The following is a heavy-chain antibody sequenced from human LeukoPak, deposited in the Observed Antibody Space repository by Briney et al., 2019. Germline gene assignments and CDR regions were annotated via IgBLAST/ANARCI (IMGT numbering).Heavy chain of an antibody. CDR1: GGSISSYY. V-gene: IGHV4-59*08. CDR2: IYYSGST. J-gene: IGHJ4*02. D-gene: IGHD1-26*01. Sequence: SETLSLTCTVSGGSISSYYWSWIRQPPGKGLEWIGYIYYSGSTNYNPSLKSRVTISVDTSKNQFSLKLNSVTAADTAVYYCARRVGYSGRYSDWGQGTLVTVSS. CDR3: ARRVGYSGRYSD.